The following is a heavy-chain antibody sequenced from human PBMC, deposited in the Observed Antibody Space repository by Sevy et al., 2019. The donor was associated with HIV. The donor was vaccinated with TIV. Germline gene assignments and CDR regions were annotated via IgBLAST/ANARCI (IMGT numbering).Heavy chain of an antibody. D-gene: IGHD3-22*01. Sequence: GGSLRLSCAASGFTFSSYAMQWVRQAPGKGLEWVAVISYDGSNKYYADSVKGRFTISRDNSKNTLYLQMNSLRAEDTAVYYCARAATYYYDSSGHTGGAFDYWGQGTLVTVSS. J-gene: IGHJ4*02. CDR1: GFTFSSYA. CDR2: ISYDGSNK. CDR3: ARAATYYYDSSGHTGGAFDY. V-gene: IGHV3-30*04.